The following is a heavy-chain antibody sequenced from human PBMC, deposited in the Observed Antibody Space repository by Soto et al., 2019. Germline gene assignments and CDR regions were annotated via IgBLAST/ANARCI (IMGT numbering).Heavy chain of an antibody. V-gene: IGHV3-30-3*01. CDR3: ARAGGYCSSTSCYRREELGY. J-gene: IGHJ4*02. Sequence: QVQLVESGGGVVQPGRSLRLSCAASGFTFSSYAMHWVRQAPGKGLERVAVISYDGSNKYYAESVKGRFTITRDNSKNTLYVQMNSLRAEDTAVYYCARAGGYCSSTSCYRREELGYWGQGTLVTLSS. D-gene: IGHD2-2*01. CDR2: ISYDGSNK. CDR1: GFTFSSYA.